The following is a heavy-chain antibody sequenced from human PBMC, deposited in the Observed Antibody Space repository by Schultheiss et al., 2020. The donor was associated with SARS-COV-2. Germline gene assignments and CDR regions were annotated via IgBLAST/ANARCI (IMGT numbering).Heavy chain of an antibody. CDR3: ARSGDSSGYYPFDY. J-gene: IGHJ4*02. V-gene: IGHV4-61*01. CDR2: IYYSGST. Sequence: SETLSLTCTVSGGSVSSGSYYWSWIRQPPGKGLEWIGYIYYSGSTNYNPSLKSRVTISVDTSKNQFSLKLSSVTAADTAVYYCARSGDSSGYYPFDYWGQGTLVTVSS. D-gene: IGHD3-22*01. CDR1: GGSVSSGSYY.